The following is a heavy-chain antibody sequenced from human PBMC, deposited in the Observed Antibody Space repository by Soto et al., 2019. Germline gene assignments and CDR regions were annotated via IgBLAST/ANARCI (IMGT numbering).Heavy chain of an antibody. CDR3: SKSAGSNAYYPNDY. CDR2: ISGSGIST. CDR1: GFTFSSYA. D-gene: IGHD3-16*01. V-gene: IGHV3-23*01. Sequence: GQLLESGGGLVQPGGSLRLSCAAYGFTFSSYAMTWVRQAPGKGLEWVSSISGSGISTYYADSVKGRFTISRDNSKNTLYLQMHSLRAEDAAVYYCSKSAGSNAYYPNDYWGQGPLVTVSS. J-gene: IGHJ4*02.